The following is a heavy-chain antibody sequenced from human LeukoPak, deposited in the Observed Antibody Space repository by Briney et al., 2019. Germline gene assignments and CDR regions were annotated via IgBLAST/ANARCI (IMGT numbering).Heavy chain of an antibody. CDR3: AKDVGNYYDSSGCPDY. Sequence: GLLRLSSAACGFAFSSYGMRWVREARGEVLEGVAVKSYGGSNKYYADSVTGRFTRCRYNYKHTLHLKMISVRAEDTAVYSGAKDVGNYYDSSGCPDYWGQGTLVTVSS. CDR1: GFAFSSYG. J-gene: IGHJ4*02. D-gene: IGHD3-22*01. CDR2: KSYGGSNK. V-gene: IGHV3-30*18.